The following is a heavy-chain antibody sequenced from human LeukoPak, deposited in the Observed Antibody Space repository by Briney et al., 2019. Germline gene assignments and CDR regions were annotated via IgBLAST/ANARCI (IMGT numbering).Heavy chain of an antibody. D-gene: IGHD6-13*01. V-gene: IGHV3-74*01. Sequence: GGSLRLSCAASGFTFSSYWMHWVRQAPGKGLVWVSRINSDGSSTSYADSVKGRFTIPRDYAKNTLYLQMNSLRAEDTAVYYCARMKRLQQLVLHYYYGMDVWGQGTTVTVSS. CDR2: INSDGSST. CDR1: GFTFSSYW. CDR3: ARMKRLQQLVLHYYYGMDV. J-gene: IGHJ6*02.